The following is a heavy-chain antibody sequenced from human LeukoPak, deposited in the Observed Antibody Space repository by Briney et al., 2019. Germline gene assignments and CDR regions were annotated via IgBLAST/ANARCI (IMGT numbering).Heavy chain of an antibody. J-gene: IGHJ4*02. CDR1: GFTVSSNY. CDR2: IYSGGST. V-gene: IGHV3-53*01. CDR3: ARDHTDYYDSNGYLGY. Sequence: GGSLRLSCAASGFTVSSNYMSWVRQAPGKGLEWVSVIYSGGSTYYADSVKGRLTISRDNSKNTLYLQMNSLRAEDTAVYYCARDHTDYYDSNGYLGYWGQGTLVTVSS. D-gene: IGHD3-22*01.